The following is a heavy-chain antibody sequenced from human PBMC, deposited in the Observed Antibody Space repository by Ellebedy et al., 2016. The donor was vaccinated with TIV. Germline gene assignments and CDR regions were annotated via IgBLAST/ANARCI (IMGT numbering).Heavy chain of an antibody. Sequence: PGGSLRLSCAASEFIFSNHGMNWVRQAPGKGREWVSHISSGSDTTYYADSRKGRFVISRDNAKNSVYLKMNSLRDEDTAVYYCVRSGGNIRYSSGWNDLDYWGQGALVTVSP. CDR3: VRSGGNIRYSSGWNDLDY. D-gene: IGHD6-19*01. V-gene: IGHV3-48*02. CDR1: EFIFSNHG. CDR2: ISSGSDTT. J-gene: IGHJ4*02.